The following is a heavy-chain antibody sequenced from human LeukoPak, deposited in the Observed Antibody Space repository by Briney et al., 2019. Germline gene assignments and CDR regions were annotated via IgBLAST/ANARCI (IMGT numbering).Heavy chain of an antibody. D-gene: IGHD5-12*01. Sequence: ASVKVSCKASGYTFTSYGISWVRQAPGQGLEWMGWISAYNGNTNYAQKLQGRVTMTTDTSTSTAYMELRSLRSDDTAVYYCARDRHIPPSRSSGYDPWGQGTLVTVSS. V-gene: IGHV1-18*01. CDR2: ISAYNGNT. CDR3: ARDRHIPPSRSSGYDP. J-gene: IGHJ5*02. CDR1: GYTFTSYG.